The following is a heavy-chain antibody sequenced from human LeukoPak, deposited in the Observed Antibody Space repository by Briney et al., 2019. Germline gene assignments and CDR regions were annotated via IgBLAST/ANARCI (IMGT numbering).Heavy chain of an antibody. V-gene: IGHV4-61*01. Sequence: SETLSLTCTVSGASVSSGSYYWSWIRQPPGKGLEWIGYIYYSGSTNYNPSLKSRVTISVDTSKNQFSLKLSSATAADTAVYYYARGSGWYNYWGQGTLVTVSS. CDR3: ARGSGWYNY. CDR2: IYYSGST. J-gene: IGHJ4*02. CDR1: GASVSSGSYY. D-gene: IGHD6-19*01.